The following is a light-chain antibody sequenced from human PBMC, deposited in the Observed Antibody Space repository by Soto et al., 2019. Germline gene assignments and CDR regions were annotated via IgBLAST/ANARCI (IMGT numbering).Light chain of an antibody. CDR1: SSDVGAYNF. CDR2: TVN. V-gene: IGLV2-14*01. CDR3: ISYTTRGTLWV. Sequence: QSVLTQPASVSGSPGQSITISCTGTSSDVGAYNFVSWYQQHPGRAPKLLISTVNSRPSGVSNRFSGSKSGNTASLTISGLQAEDEADYYCISYTTRGTLWVFGGGTQLTVL. J-gene: IGLJ3*02.